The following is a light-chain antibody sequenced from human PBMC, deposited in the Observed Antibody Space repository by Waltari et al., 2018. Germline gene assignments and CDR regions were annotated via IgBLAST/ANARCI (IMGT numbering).Light chain of an antibody. CDR3: QQYYNSPYT. V-gene: IGKV4-1*01. Sequence: DIVLTQSPDSLAVSLGERATIYCKSSQRLLYSCNNLNYLAWYQQKPGQPPKLLIDWASTRESGVPDRFGGSGSGTDFTLTISSLQAEDVAVYYCQQYYNSPYTFGQGTKLEIK. J-gene: IGKJ2*01. CDR1: QRLLYSCNNLNY. CDR2: WAS.